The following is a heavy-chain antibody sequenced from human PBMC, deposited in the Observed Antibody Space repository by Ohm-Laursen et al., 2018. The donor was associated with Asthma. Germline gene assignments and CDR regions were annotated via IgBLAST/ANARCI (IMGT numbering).Heavy chain of an antibody. V-gene: IGHV3-15*01. J-gene: IGHJ4*02. CDR3: TTDGYGSGWSYYFDN. Sequence: SLRLSCAASGFTFSSYAMHWVRQAPGKGLEWVARIKSNTYGGATDYPASVKGRFTISRDDSKNTLYLQMNNLESEDRAVYYCTTDGYGSGWSYYFDNWGKGTLVTVSS. D-gene: IGHD6-19*01. CDR1: GFTFSSYA. CDR2: IKSNTYGGAT.